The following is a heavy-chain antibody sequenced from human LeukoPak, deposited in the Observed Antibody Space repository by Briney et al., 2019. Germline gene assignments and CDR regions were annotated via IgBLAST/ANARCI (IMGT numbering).Heavy chain of an antibody. D-gene: IGHD3-22*01. CDR3: ARVLDSSGYYYSDAVYFDY. CDR1: GGSISSYY. J-gene: IGHJ4*02. V-gene: IGHV4-59*01. Sequence: SETLSLTCTVSGGSISSYYWSWVRQPPGKGLEWIGYIYYSGSTNYNPSLKSRVTISVDTSKNQFSLKLSSVTAADTAVYYCARVLDSSGYYYSDAVYFDYWGQGTLVTVSS. CDR2: IYYSGST.